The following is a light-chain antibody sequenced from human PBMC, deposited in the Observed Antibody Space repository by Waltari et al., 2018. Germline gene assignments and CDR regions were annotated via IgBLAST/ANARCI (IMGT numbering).Light chain of an antibody. CDR3: MQTLQTPYT. CDR2: LGY. V-gene: IGKV2-28*01. CDR1: QSLLQSNGYNY. J-gene: IGKJ2*01. Sequence: IVMTQSQLSLPVTPGEPASISCRSSQSLLQSNGYNYLDWYLQKPGQSPQLLIYLGYNRASGVPDRFSGSGSGTDFTLKINRVEAEDVGVYYCMQTLQTPYTFGQGTKLEIK.